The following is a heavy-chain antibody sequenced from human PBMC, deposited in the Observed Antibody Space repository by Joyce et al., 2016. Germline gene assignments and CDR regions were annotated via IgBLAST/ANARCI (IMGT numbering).Heavy chain of an antibody. V-gene: IGHV3-53*01. CDR3: ARAYSSSWDFDY. D-gene: IGHD6-13*01. CDR1: GFTVSHNY. CDR2: SYSGGNT. Sequence: EVQLVESGGGLIQPGGSLRLSCAACGFTVSHNYMSWVRQAPAKGLEWVSISYSGGNTYYADSVKGRFTSSRDNSKNTLYLQMNSLRAEDTAVYYCARAYSSSWDFDYWGQGTLVTVSS. J-gene: IGHJ4*02.